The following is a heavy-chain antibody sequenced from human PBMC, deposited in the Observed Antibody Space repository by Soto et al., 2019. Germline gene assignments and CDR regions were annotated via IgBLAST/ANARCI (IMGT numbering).Heavy chain of an antibody. V-gene: IGHV3-11*06. CDR1: GFTFSDHY. Sequence: QVQLVESGGGLVRPGGPLRLSCAASGFTFSDHYMSWIRQVPGKGLEWISYISSSVSFTNYADSVKGRFTISRDNGKKSLYLQMNNLTADDTSLYYCARGRPTDYYYGLDVWGQGTTVTVS. J-gene: IGHJ6*02. CDR2: ISSSVSFT. CDR3: ARGRPTDYYYGLDV. D-gene: IGHD3-10*01.